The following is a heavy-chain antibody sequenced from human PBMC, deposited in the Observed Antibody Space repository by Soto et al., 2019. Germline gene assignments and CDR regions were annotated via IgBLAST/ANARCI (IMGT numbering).Heavy chain of an antibody. CDR1: GFSLSTSEVG. CDR3: THKGGRGAGMDV. CDR2: IYWDDDK. D-gene: IGHD2-15*01. J-gene: IGHJ6*02. V-gene: IGHV2-5*02. Sequence: QITLKESGPTLVKPTQTLTLTCSFSGFSLSTSEVGVAWIRQPPGKALEWLALIYWDDDKRYSPSLRNILTITKDISKTQVVLTMTNMDPVDTATYYCTHKGGRGAGMDVWGQGTTVTVSS.